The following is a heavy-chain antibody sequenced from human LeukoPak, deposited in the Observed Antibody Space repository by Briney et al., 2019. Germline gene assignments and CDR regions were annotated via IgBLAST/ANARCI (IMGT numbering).Heavy chain of an antibody. CDR3: AKGALRYFDWFRSYYYYMDV. CDR2: ISWDGGST. V-gene: IGHV3-43*01. D-gene: IGHD3-9*01. Sequence: GGSLRLSCAASGFTFDGYTMHWVRQAPGKGLEWVSLISWDGGSTYYADSVKGRFTISRDNSKNSLYLQMNSLRTEDTALYYCAKGALRYFDWFRSYYYYMDVWGKGTTVTISS. CDR1: GFTFDGYT. J-gene: IGHJ6*03.